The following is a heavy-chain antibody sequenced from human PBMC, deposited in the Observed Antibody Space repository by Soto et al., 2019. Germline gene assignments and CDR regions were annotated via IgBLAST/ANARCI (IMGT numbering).Heavy chain of an antibody. CDR1: GGSISSGGYY. CDR3: ASVKYCSGGSCHPPYYFAY. J-gene: IGHJ4*02. D-gene: IGHD2-15*01. V-gene: IGHV4-31*03. Sequence: SETLSLTCTVSGGSISSGGYYWSWIRQHPGKGLEWIGYTYYSGSTYYNPSLKSRVTISVDTSKNQFSLKLSSVTAADTAVYYCASVKYCSGGSCHPPYYFAYWGQGTLVTVSS. CDR2: TYYSGST.